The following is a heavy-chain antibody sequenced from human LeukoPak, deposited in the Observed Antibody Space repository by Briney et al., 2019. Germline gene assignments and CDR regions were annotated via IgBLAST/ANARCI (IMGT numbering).Heavy chain of an antibody. CDR2: IIPILGIA. CDR3: ARDKEGTVGSDY. V-gene: IGHV1-69*04. D-gene: IGHD1-26*01. CDR1: GGTFSSYA. J-gene: IGHJ4*02. Sequence: GASVKVSCKASGGTFSSYAISWVRQAPGQGLEWMGRIIPILGIANYAQKFQGRVTITADKSTSTAYMELSSLRSEDTAVYYCARDKEGTVGSDYWGQGTLVTVSS.